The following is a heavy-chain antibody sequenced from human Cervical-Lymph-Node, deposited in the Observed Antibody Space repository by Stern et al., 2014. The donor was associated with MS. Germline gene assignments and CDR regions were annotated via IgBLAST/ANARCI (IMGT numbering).Heavy chain of an antibody. D-gene: IGHD2-8*02. V-gene: IGHV4-39*01. CDR3: AKHACTGAACPFDL. J-gene: IGHJ4*02. CDR1: GDSISSYTHY. Sequence: QLQLQESGPGLVKPSETLSLTCAVSGDSISSYTHYWAWIRQPPGKGLEWIGSDYYSGATYYNPSYKSPVTLSVDPSKNPFSLGLNSVTAADTAVYYCAKHACTGAACPFDLWGQGTLVTVSS. CDR2: DYYSGAT.